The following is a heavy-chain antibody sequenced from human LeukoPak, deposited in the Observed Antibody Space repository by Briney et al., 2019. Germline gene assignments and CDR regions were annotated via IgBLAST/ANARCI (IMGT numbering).Heavy chain of an antibody. Sequence: GGSLRLSCAASGFTFSGYAMHWVRQAPGKGLEWVAFIRYDGSNKSYGDSVKGRFTISRDNSENTLYLQMNSLRAEDTAVYYCEKDQTGDYTFDYWGQGTLVTVSS. D-gene: IGHD4-17*01. CDR1: GFTFSGYA. CDR2: IRYDGSNK. CDR3: EKDQTGDYTFDY. V-gene: IGHV3-30*02. J-gene: IGHJ4*02.